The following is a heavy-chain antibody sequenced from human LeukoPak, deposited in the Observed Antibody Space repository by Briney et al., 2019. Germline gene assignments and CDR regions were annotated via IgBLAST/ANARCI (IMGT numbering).Heavy chain of an antibody. CDR1: GFTVSSNY. CDR2: IYSDGRT. Sequence: GGSLRLSCAASGFTVSSNYMSWVRQAPGKGLEWVSVIYSDGRTYYANSVKGRFTISRDNPKNTVYLQMTSLRVEDTAMYYCARAYSSGWYWGSWGQGTLFTVSS. CDR3: ARAYSSGWYWGS. J-gene: IGHJ5*02. V-gene: IGHV3-53*01. D-gene: IGHD6-19*01.